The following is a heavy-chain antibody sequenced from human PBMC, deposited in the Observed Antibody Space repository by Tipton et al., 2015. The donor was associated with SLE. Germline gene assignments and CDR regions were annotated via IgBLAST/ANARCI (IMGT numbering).Heavy chain of an antibody. CDR3: ARAGMTDCSSTSCYEWFDP. Sequence: SLRLSCAASGFTFSSYSMNWVRQAPGKGLEWVSSISSSSSYIYYADSVKGRFTISRDNAKNSLYLQMNSLRAEDTAVYYCARAGMTDCSSTSCYEWFDPWGQGTLVTVSS. D-gene: IGHD2-2*01. V-gene: IGHV3-21*01. CDR1: GFTFSSYS. J-gene: IGHJ5*02. CDR2: ISSSSSYI.